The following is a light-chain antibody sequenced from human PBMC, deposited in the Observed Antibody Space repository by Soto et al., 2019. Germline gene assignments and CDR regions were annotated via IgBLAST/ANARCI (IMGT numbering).Light chain of an antibody. CDR3: QKRSNWPVT. V-gene: IGKV3-11*01. CDR1: QSVSSY. J-gene: IGKJ3*01. Sequence: ELVLTQSPATLSFSPGESATLSCRASQSVSSYLAWYQQKTGQAPRLLIYDESNRATGIPARLSGSGSGTDLNLTISRLEPEDFAVYYCQKRSNWPVTFGPGTKVDIK. CDR2: DES.